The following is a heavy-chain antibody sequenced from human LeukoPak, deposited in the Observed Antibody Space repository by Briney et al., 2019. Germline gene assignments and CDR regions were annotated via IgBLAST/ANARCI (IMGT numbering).Heavy chain of an antibody. CDR3: ARGGTARPYYYYGLGV. J-gene: IGHJ6*02. V-gene: IGHV3-53*01. CDR2: IYSGGST. D-gene: IGHD6-6*01. CDR1: GFTVSSNY. Sequence: GGSLRLSCAASGFTVSSNYMSWVRQAPGKGLEWVSVIYSGGSTYYADSVKGRFTISRDNSKNTLYLQMNSLRAGDTAVYYCARGGTARPYYYYGLGVWGQGTTVTVSS.